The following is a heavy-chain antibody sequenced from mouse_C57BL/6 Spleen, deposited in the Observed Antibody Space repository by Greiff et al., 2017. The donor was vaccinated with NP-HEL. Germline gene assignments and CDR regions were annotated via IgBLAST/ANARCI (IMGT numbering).Heavy chain of an antibody. Sequence: EVKLMESGGGLVKPGGSLKLSCAASGFTFSDYGMHWVRQAPEKGLEWVAYISSGSSTIYYADTVKGRFTISRDNAKNTLFLQMTSLRSEDTAMYYCARDYYGSSYPHYYAMDYWGQGTSVTVSS. CDR1: GFTFSDYG. CDR3: ARDYYGSSYPHYYAMDY. J-gene: IGHJ4*01. CDR2: ISSGSSTI. D-gene: IGHD1-1*01. V-gene: IGHV5-17*01.